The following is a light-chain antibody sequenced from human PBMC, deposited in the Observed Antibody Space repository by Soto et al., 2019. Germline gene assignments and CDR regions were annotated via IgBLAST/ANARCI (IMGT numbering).Light chain of an antibody. J-gene: IGKJ2*01. CDR3: LQRYNWPPT. CDR1: QTVSSF. CDR2: DTS. V-gene: IGKV3-11*01. Sequence: EIVLSQSPAILSLSPGDRATLSCRASQTVSSFLAWYQQKPGQAPRLLIYDTSNRATGVPARFSASGSGTDFTITISSLEPGDFAVAFCLQRYNWPPTFGQGNKLEIK.